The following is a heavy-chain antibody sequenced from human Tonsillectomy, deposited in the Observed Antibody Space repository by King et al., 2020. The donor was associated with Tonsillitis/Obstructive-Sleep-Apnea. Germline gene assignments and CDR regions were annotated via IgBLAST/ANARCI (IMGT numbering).Heavy chain of an antibody. CDR2: IWYDGSNK. V-gene: IGHV3-33*01. CDR1: GFTFSSYG. CDR3: ATGYSSGWYGLGAFDI. J-gene: IGHJ3*02. D-gene: IGHD6-19*01. Sequence: VQLVESGGGVVQPGRSLRLSCAASGFTFSSYGMHWVRQAPGKGLEWVAVIWYDGSNKYYADSLKGRFTISRDTSKNTLYLQMNSLRAEDTAVYYCATGYSSGWYGLGAFDIWGQGTMVTVSS.